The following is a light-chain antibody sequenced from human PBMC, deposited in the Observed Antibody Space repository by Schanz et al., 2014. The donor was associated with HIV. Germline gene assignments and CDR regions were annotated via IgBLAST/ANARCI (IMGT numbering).Light chain of an antibody. CDR3: ASYAGSNNLV. V-gene: IGLV1-40*01. J-gene: IGLJ2*01. CDR2: GNN. Sequence: QSVLTQPPSVSGAPGQRVTISCTGSSSNIGAGYDVHWYQQLPGTAPKLLIYGNNNRPSGVPDRFSGSKSGNTASLTVSGLQAEDEAYYYCASYAGSNNLVFGGGTKLTVL. CDR1: SSNIGAGYD.